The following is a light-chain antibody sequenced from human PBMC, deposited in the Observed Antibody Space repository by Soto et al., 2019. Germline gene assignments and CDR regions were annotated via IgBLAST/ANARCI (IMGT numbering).Light chain of an antibody. V-gene: IGLV8-61*01. Sequence: QTVVTQEPSFSVSPGGTVTFTCGLTSGSVSTDYYPSWYQQTPGQAPRTLIYSTNTRSPGVPDRFSGSILGNKAALSITGAQADDDSDYYCVLYMGSGISVFGGGTKLTV. CDR2: STN. CDR3: VLYMGSGISV. CDR1: SGSVSTDYY. J-gene: IGLJ3*02.